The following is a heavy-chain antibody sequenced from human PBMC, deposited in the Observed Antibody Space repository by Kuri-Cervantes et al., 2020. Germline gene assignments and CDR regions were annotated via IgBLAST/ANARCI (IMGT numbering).Heavy chain of an antibody. CDR2: IYYSGST. V-gene: IGHV4-61*08. Sequence: ESLKISCAVSGGSIGSGGYPWSWIRQPPGKGLEWIGYIYYSGSTNYNPSLKSRVTISVDTSKNQFSLKLSSVTAADTAVYYCARDSLDLGYCSSTSCLYYYYGMDVWGQGTTVTVSS. CDR3: ARDSLDLGYCSSTSCLYYYYGMDV. CDR1: GGSIGSGGYP. J-gene: IGHJ6*02. D-gene: IGHD2-2*01.